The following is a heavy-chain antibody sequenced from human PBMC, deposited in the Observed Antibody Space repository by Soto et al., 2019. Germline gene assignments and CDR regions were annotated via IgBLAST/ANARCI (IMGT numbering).Heavy chain of an antibody. J-gene: IGHJ6*03. CDR3: ARDTGGSGSYYNGYYYYMDV. CDR2: IYYSGST. Sequence: QVQLQESGPGLVKPSQTLSLTCTVSGGSISSGGYYWSWIRQHPGKGLEWIGYIYYSGSTYYNPSFKSRVTISVDTSKNQFSLKLSSVTAADTAVYYCARDTGGSGSYYNGYYYYMDVWGKGTTVTVSS. V-gene: IGHV4-31*03. CDR1: GGSISSGGYY. D-gene: IGHD3-10*01.